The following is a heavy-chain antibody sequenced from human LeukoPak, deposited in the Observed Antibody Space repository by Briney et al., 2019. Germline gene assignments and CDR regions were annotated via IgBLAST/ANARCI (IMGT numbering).Heavy chain of an antibody. J-gene: IGHJ4*02. CDR1: GYTFTGYY. CDR3: ARVKAVAGKVY. CDR2: INPNNGGT. V-gene: IGHV1-2*06. Sequence: RASVKVSCKASGYTFTGYYMHWLRQAPGQGLEWMGRINPNNGGTNYAQKFQGRVTMTRDTSSSTGYMELSRLRSDDTAVYYCARVKAVAGKVYWGQGTLVTVSS. D-gene: IGHD6-19*01.